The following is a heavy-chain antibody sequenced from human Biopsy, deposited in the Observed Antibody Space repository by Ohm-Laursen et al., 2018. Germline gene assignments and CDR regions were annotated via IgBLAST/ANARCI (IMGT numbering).Heavy chain of an antibody. CDR1: GFTFGDYY. V-gene: IGHV3-11*01. J-gene: IGHJ4*02. Sequence: GSLRLSCAAFGFTFGDYYMSWIRQAPGKGLEWLSYISGSGVTKMYADSVKGRFTVSRDNAKNSLYLEMNSLTVEDTAVYYCATDGAGSYNENWGQGTLVSVSS. D-gene: IGHD3-10*01. CDR3: ATDGAGSYNEN. CDR2: ISGSGVTK.